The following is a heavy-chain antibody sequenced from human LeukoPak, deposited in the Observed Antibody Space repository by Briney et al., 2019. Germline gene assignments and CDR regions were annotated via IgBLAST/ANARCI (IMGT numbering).Heavy chain of an antibody. CDR1: GFTFSSYA. CDR3: ARDRNIVAYFDY. J-gene: IGHJ4*02. CDR2: ISYDGSNK. Sequence: GGSRRLSCAASGFTFSSYAMHWVRQASGKGLEWVAVISYDGSNKYYADSVKGRLTISRDNSKNTLYLQMNSLRAEDTAVYYCARDRNIVAYFDYWGQGTLVTVSS. D-gene: IGHD5-12*01. V-gene: IGHV3-30*01.